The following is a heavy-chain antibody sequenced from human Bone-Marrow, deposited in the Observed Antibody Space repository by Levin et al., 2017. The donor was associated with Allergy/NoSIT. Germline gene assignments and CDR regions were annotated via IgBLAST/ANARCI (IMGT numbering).Heavy chain of an antibody. Sequence: PGGSLRLSCAASGFTFSRYSMNWVRQAPGRGLEWVSSISRSSSTISYADSVKGRFTISRDNAKNSLYLQMNSLRDEDTAVYYCAGPDCSGTSCYYFFDSWGQGTLVTVSS. CDR1: GFTFSRYS. J-gene: IGHJ4*02. V-gene: IGHV3-48*02. D-gene: IGHD2-2*01. CDR3: AGPDCSGTSCYYFFDS. CDR2: ISRSSSTI.